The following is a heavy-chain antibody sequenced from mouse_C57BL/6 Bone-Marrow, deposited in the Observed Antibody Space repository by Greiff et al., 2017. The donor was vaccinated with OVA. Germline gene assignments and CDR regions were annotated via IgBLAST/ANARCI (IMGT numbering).Heavy chain of an antibody. Sequence: VKLQESGAELARPGASVKLSCKASGYTFTSYGISWVKQRTGQGLEWIGEIYPRSGNTYYNEKFKGKATLTADKSSSTAYMELRSLTSEDSAVYFCAREGGYYYGLFDYWGQGTTLTVSS. V-gene: IGHV1-81*01. J-gene: IGHJ2*01. D-gene: IGHD1-1*01. CDR3: AREGGYYYGLFDY. CDR2: IYPRSGNT. CDR1: GYTFTSYG.